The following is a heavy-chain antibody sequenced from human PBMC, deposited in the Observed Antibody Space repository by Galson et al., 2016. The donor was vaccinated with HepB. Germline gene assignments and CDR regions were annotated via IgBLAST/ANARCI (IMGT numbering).Heavy chain of an antibody. Sequence: SVKVSCKASGYTFTSYDINWVRQATGQGLEWMGWINCGNGNTKYSQKFQGRVTITRDSSASTAYMEVSSLRSEDTAVYYCAKDVSPYCSSSSCDAFDMWGQGTMVTVSS. CDR2: INCGNGNT. D-gene: IGHD2-2*01. J-gene: IGHJ3*02. V-gene: IGHV1-3*01. CDR1: GYTFTSYD. CDR3: AKDVSPYCSSSSCDAFDM.